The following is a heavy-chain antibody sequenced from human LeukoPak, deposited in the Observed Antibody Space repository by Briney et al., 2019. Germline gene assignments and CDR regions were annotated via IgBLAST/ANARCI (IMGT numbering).Heavy chain of an antibody. CDR3: ARAIGDYAFDI. V-gene: IGHV4-59*12. J-gene: IGHJ3*02. D-gene: IGHD2/OR15-2a*01. CDR2: IYYSGST. CDR1: GGSISSYY. Sequence: KPSETLSLTCTVSGGSISSYYWSWIRQPPGKGLEWIGYIYYSGSTNYNPSLKSRVTISVDTSKNQFSLKLSSVTAADTAVYYCARAIGDYAFDIWGQGTMVTVSS.